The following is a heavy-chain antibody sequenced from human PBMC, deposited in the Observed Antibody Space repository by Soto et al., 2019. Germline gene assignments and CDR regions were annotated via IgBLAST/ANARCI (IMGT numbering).Heavy chain of an antibody. CDR1: GYTFTNYY. V-gene: IGHV1-46*01. D-gene: IGHD5-18*01. J-gene: IGHJ6*02. CDR2: INPGGGST. Sequence: ASVKVSCKASGYTFTNYYIHWVRQAPGQGLEWVGIINPGGGSTSYAQKFEGRVTMTRDTSTSTVYMDLSSLKSEDTAVYYCARPRGGYSDYGLAVWGQGTTVTVSS. CDR3: ARPRGGYSDYGLAV.